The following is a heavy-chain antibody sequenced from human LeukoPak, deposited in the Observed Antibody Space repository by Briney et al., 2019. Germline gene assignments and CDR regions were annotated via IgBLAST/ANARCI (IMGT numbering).Heavy chain of an antibody. CDR1: GGSFSGYY. CDR2: IYYSGST. CDR3: ARVFVAGSRHEVFDY. J-gene: IGHJ4*02. D-gene: IGHD6-19*01. Sequence: SETLSLTCAVYGGSFSGYYWSWIRQPPGKGLEWIGYIYYSGSTNYNPSLKSRVTISVDTSKNQFSLKLSSVTAADTAVYYCARVFVAGSRHEVFDYWGQGTLVTVSS. V-gene: IGHV4-59*01.